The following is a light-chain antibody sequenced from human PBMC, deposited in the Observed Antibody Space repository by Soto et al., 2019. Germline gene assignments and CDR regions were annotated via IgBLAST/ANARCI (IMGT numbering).Light chain of an antibody. CDR1: SSDVGGYNY. CDR2: EVS. Sequence: QSALTQPPSASGSPGQSVTISCTGTSSDVGGYNYVSWYQQHPGKAPKLMIYEVSKRPSGVPDRFSGSKSGNTASLTVSGLQAEDEADSYCSSYAGSNNCVFGTGTKLTVL. CDR3: SSYAGSNNCV. J-gene: IGLJ1*01. V-gene: IGLV2-8*01.